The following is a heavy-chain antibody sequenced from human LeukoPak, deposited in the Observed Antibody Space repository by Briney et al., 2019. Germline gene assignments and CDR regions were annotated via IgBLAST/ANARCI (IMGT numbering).Heavy chain of an antibody. D-gene: IGHD6-19*01. Sequence: SGRSLRLSCAASGFNFRDHWMDWVRQAPGKGLEWVGHIKTDGSETYYLDSLRGRFSISRDNTNSALYLQMNSLRVEDTAVYYCVKNNGWFHLAQWGQGTLVTVSS. CDR2: IKTDGSET. CDR1: GFNFRDHW. J-gene: IGHJ4*02. CDR3: VKNNGWFHLAQ. V-gene: IGHV3-7*03.